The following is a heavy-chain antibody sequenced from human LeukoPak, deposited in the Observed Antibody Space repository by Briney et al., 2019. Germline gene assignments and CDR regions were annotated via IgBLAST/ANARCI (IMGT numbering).Heavy chain of an antibody. Sequence: PSETLSLTCAVSGGSISSGGYSWSWIRQPPGKGLEWIGYIYHSGSTYYNPSLKSRVTISVDRSKNQFSLKLSSVTAADTAVYYCARGRGIAGFNWFDPWGQGTLVTVSS. D-gene: IGHD6-13*01. CDR2: IYHSGST. V-gene: IGHV4-30-2*01. CDR1: GGSISSGGYS. CDR3: ARGRGIAGFNWFDP. J-gene: IGHJ5*02.